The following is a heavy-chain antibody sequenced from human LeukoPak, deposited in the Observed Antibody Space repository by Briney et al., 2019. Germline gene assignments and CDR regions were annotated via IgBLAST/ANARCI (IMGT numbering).Heavy chain of an antibody. Sequence: GGSLILSCAASGFTFSSYSMNWVRQAPGKGLEWVSYISSSSTIYYADSVKGRFTISRDNAKNSLYLQMNSLRDEDTAVYYCARDNLYSSSWYGFGWFDPWGQGTLVTVSS. CDR3: ARDNLYSSSWYGFGWFDP. J-gene: IGHJ5*02. CDR2: ISSSSTI. CDR1: GFTFSSYS. D-gene: IGHD6-13*01. V-gene: IGHV3-48*02.